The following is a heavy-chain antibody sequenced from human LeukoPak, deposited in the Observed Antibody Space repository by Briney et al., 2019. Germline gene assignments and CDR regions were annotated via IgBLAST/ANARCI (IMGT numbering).Heavy chain of an antibody. J-gene: IGHJ3*02. V-gene: IGHV3-9*01. D-gene: IGHD3-10*01. CDR1: GFTFDDYA. CDR3: AKDPYYYGSGSHAFDI. Sequence: GGSLRLSCAASGFTFDDYAMHWVRQAPGKGLEWVSGISWNSNSIGYADSVKGRFTISRDNAKNSLYLQMNSLRAEGTAVYYCAKDPYYYGSGSHAFDIWGQGTMVTVSS. CDR2: ISWNSNSI.